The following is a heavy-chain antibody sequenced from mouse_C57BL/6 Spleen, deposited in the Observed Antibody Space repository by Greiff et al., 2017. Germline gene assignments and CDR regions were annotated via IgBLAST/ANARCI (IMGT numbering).Heavy chain of an antibody. Sequence: VQLQQPGAELVKPGASVKMSCKASGYTFTSYWITWVKQRPGQGLEWIGDIYPGSGSTNYNEKFKSKATLTVDTSSSTAYMQLSSLTSEDSAVYYCARCDDYEGAMDYWGQGTSVTVSS. CDR3: ARCDDYEGAMDY. V-gene: IGHV1-55*01. J-gene: IGHJ4*01. D-gene: IGHD2-4*01. CDR2: IYPGSGST. CDR1: GYTFTSYW.